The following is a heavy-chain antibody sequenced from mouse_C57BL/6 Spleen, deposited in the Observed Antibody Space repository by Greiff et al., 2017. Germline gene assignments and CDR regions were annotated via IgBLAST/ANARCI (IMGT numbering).Heavy chain of an antibody. D-gene: IGHD1-1*01. CDR3: TKSTTVVGAY. CDR2: IDPETGGT. J-gene: IGHJ3*01. Sequence: VQLQQSGAELVRPGASVTLSCKASGYTFTDYEMHWVKQTPVHGLEWIGAIDPETGGTAYNQKFKGKAILTADKSSSTAYMELRSLTSEDSAVSYCTKSTTVVGAYWGQGTLVTVSA. CDR1: GYTFTDYE. V-gene: IGHV1-15*01.